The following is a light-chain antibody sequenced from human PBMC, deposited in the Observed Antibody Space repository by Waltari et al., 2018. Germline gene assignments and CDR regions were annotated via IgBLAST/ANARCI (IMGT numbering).Light chain of an antibody. V-gene: IGLV6-57*01. CDR3: QSYDSSLFF. CDR2: ENN. Sequence: NFMLTQPHSVSESPGKTVTISCTRSRGSIASNYVQWYQQRPGSSPILVVYENNERPSVVPDRFSGAIDTSSNSASLTISGLKTEDEADYFCQSYDSSLFFFGGGTKLTVL. CDR1: RGSIASNY. J-gene: IGLJ2*01.